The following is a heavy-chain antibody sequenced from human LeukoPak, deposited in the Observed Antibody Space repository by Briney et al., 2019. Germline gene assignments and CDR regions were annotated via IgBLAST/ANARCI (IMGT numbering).Heavy chain of an antibody. CDR1: GGSISSYY. V-gene: IGHV4-59*08. Sequence: SETLSLTCTVSGGSISSYYWSWIRQPPGKGLEWIGYIYYSGSTNYNPSLKSRVTISVDTSKDQFSLKLSSVTAADTAVYYCARHRSMITFFNYWGQGTLVTVSS. CDR3: ARHRSMITFFNY. CDR2: IYYSGST. J-gene: IGHJ4*02. D-gene: IGHD3-16*01.